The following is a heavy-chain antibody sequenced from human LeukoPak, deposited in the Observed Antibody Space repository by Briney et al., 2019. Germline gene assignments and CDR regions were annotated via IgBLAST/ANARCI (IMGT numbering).Heavy chain of an antibody. J-gene: IGHJ4*02. CDR2: ISGSGGST. V-gene: IGHV3-23*01. CDR3: AKDLHIVVVIATRDFDY. CDR1: GFTFSSYA. Sequence: TGGSLRLSCAASGFTFSSYAMSWVRQAPGKGLEWVSAISGSGGSTYYADSVKGRFTISRDNSKNTLYLQMNSLRAEDTAVYYCAKDLHIVVVIATRDFDYWGQGTLVTVSS. D-gene: IGHD2-21*01.